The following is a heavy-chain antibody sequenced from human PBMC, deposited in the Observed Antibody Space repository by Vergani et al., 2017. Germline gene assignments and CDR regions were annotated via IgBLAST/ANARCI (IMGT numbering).Heavy chain of an antibody. Sequence: QLQLQESGPGLVKPSETLSLTCTVSGGSISSSSYYWGWIRQPPGKGLEWIGSIYYSGSTYYNPSLKSRVTISVDTSKNQFSLKLSSVTAADTAVYYCARHLEYCGGDCDPDNCGMDVWGQGTTVTVSS. CDR2: IYYSGST. D-gene: IGHD2-21*02. CDR3: ARHLEYCGGDCDPDNCGMDV. V-gene: IGHV4-39*01. J-gene: IGHJ6*02. CDR1: GGSISSSSYY.